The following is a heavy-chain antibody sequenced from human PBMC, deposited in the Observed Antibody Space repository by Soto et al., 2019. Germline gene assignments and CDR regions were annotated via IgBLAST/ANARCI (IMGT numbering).Heavy chain of an antibody. J-gene: IGHJ6*02. CDR2: ISSSSSYI. CDR1: GFTFSRYS. CDR3: ARDGTRSWTENYYYGMDV. V-gene: IGHV3-21*01. D-gene: IGHD6-13*01. Sequence: ESGGGLVKPGGSLRLSCAASGFTFSRYSMNWVRQAPGKGLEWVSSISSSSSYIYYADSVKGRFTISRDNAKNSLYLQMNSLRAEDTAVYYCARDGTRSWTENYYYGMDVWGQGTTVTVSS.